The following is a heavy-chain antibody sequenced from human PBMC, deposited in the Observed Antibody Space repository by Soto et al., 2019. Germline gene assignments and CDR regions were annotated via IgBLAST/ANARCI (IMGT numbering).Heavy chain of an antibody. J-gene: IGHJ6*02. CDR2: IYYTETT. CDR3: AKSGANIRYYHYGLDV. Sequence: SETLSLTCTVSGASVSSGDCYWSWIRHSPGKGLEWIGYIYYTETTNYNPSLRGRATISLDRPNNQFSLQLSSVTDADTAQYYCAKSGANIRYYHYGLDVWGRGTTVTVSS. D-gene: IGHD3-10*01. CDR1: GASVSSGDCY. V-gene: IGHV4-61*08.